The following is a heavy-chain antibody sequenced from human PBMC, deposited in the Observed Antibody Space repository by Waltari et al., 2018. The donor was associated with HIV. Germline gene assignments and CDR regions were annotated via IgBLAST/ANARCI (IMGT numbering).Heavy chain of an antibody. V-gene: IGHV3-21*02. Sequence: DVQLVESGGGLVKPGRSLRLSCIAAGFKFDLFSMTWVRQAPGGGFEWVASFSKRGYYGYYSDSLNGRVTVSRDNAKESLPLQVSSLAADDTGLYFCVRDRSSETTGDFDSGGRGVPVSVSS. CDR3: VRDRSSETTGDFDS. CDR2: FSKRGYYG. CDR1: GFKFDLFS. J-gene: IGHJ4*02. D-gene: IGHD1-1*01.